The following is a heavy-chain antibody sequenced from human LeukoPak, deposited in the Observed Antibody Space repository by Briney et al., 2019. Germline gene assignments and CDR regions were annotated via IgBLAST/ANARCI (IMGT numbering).Heavy chain of an antibody. CDR2: IYSGGST. V-gene: IGHV3-53*01. Sequence: GGSLRLSCAASGFSVSNNYMNWVRQAPGKGLEWVSAIYSGGSTSYADSVKGRFTISRDNSKNTLYLQMNSLRAEDTAVYYCANVPSYWGQGTLVTVSS. CDR3: ANVPSY. J-gene: IGHJ4*02. D-gene: IGHD3-16*01. CDR1: GFSVSNNY.